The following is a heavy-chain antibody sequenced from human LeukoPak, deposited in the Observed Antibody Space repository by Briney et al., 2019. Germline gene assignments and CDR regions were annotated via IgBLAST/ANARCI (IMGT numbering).Heavy chain of an antibody. J-gene: IGHJ4*02. CDR3: ASATFNDPRLFDY. CDR2: IYYSGST. D-gene: IGHD1-1*01. V-gene: IGHV4-59*01. Sequence: SETLSLTCTVSGGSISSYYWSWIRQPPGKGLEWIGYIYYSGSTNYNPSLKSRVTISVDTPKNQFSLKLSSVTAADTAVYYCASATFNDPRLFDYWGQGTLVTVSS. CDR1: GGSISSYY.